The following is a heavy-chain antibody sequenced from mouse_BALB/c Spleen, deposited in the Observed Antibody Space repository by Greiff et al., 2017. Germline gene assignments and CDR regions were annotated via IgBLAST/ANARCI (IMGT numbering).Heavy chain of an antibody. V-gene: IGHV3-2*02. D-gene: IGHD2-4*01. Sequence: DVQLQESGPGLVKPSQSLSLTCTVTGYSITSDYAWNWIRQFPGNKLEWMGYISYSGSTSYNPSLKSRISITRDTSKNQFFLQLNSVTTEDTATYYCARWDYYDYDEAYWGQGTLVTVSA. CDR3: ARWDYYDYDEAY. CDR1: GYSITSDYA. J-gene: IGHJ3*01. CDR2: ISYSGST.